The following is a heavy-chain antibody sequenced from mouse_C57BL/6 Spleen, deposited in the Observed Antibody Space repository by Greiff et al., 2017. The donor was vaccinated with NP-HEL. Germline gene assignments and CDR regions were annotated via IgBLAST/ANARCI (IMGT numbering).Heavy chain of an antibody. CDR3: ARRMITTWYYYAMDY. CDR2: IDPSDSYT. Sequence: QVQLQQPGAELVKPGASVKLSCKASGYTFTSYWMQWVKQRPGQGLEWIGEIDPSDSYTNYNQKFKGKATLTVDTSSSTAYMQLSSLTSEDSAVYYCARRMITTWYYYAMDYWGQGTSVTVSS. V-gene: IGHV1-50*01. J-gene: IGHJ4*01. D-gene: IGHD2-4*01. CDR1: GYTFTSYW.